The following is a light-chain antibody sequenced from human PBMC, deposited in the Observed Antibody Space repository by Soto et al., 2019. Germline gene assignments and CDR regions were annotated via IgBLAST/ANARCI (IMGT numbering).Light chain of an antibody. V-gene: IGKV3D-15*01. Sequence: EIVRTQSPATLSVSPGERATLSCRASQSVSSNLAWYQLKFGQAPRLLIYGTSTRATGIPARFSGSGSGTDFTLTISSLQSEDFAVYFCQQYYNSPTFGQGTKVDIK. CDR2: GTS. CDR1: QSVSSN. CDR3: QQYYNSPT. J-gene: IGKJ1*01.